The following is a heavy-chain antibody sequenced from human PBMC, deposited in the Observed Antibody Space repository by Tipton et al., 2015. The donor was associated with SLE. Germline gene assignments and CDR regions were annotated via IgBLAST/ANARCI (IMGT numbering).Heavy chain of an antibody. D-gene: IGHD1-1*01. CDR2: IYHSGST. CDR3: ARQLDGVDY. V-gene: IGHV4-39*01. J-gene: IGHJ4*02. CDR1: GGSISSGSYY. Sequence: TLSLTCNVSGGSISSGSYYWGWIRQPPGKGLEWIGSIYHSGSTYYNPSLKSRVTISVDTSKNQFSLKLSSVTAADTAVYYCARQLDGVDYWGQGTLVTVSS.